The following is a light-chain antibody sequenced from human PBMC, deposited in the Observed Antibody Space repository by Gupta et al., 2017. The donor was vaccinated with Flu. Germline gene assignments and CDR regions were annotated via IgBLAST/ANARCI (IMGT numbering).Light chain of an antibody. CDR3: QQRATWRS. V-gene: IGKV3-11*02. Sequence: VLTQSPATLSLSPGDRATLSCRASQGVGTYLGWFQHKPGQAPRLLIFDASKRATGVPARCSGTGSGRDFTLTISSLEPEDSAVYYCQQRATWRSFGQGTKLEIK. CDR2: DAS. J-gene: IGKJ2*04. CDR1: QGVGTY.